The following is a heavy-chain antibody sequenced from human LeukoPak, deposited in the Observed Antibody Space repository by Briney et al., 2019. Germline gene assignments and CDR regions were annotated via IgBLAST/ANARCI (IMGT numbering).Heavy chain of an antibody. Sequence: GGSLRLSCAASGFTFSSYGMHWVRQAPGKGLEWVAFIRYDGSNKYYADSVKGRFTISRDNSKNTLYLEMTSLRVEDTAVYYCTRAEFSNSFDDWGQGTLVLVSS. J-gene: IGHJ4*02. V-gene: IGHV3-30*02. CDR2: IRYDGSNK. CDR3: TRAEFSNSFDD. D-gene: IGHD6-6*01. CDR1: GFTFSSYG.